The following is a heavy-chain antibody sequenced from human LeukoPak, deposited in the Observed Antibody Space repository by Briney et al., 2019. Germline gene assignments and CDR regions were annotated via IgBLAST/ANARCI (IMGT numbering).Heavy chain of an antibody. CDR1: GGTFISYA. D-gene: IGHD3-9*01. CDR3: ARDRADYDILTGYPMDYYYGMDV. Sequence: SVKVSCKASGGTFISYAISWVRQAPGQGLEWMGGIIPIFGTANYAQKFQGRVTITADESTSTAYMELSSLRSEDTAVYYCARDRADYDILTGYPMDYYYGMDVWGQGTTVTVSS. CDR2: IIPIFGTA. V-gene: IGHV1-69*13. J-gene: IGHJ6*02.